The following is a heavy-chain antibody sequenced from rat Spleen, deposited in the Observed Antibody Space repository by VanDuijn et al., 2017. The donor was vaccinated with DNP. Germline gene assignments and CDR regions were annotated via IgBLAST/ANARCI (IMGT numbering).Heavy chain of an antibody. Sequence: EVQLVESGGDLVQPGRSLKLSCVASGFTFNNYWMTWIRQVPGKGLEWVASITSSGGSTYSPDSVKGRFTISRDNAKNTLYLQMNSLRSEDTATYYCARGGLYYFDYWGQGVMVTVSS. V-gene: IGHV5-31*01. D-gene: IGHD1-11*01. CDR2: ITSSGGST. J-gene: IGHJ2*01. CDR1: GFTFNNYW. CDR3: ARGGLYYFDY.